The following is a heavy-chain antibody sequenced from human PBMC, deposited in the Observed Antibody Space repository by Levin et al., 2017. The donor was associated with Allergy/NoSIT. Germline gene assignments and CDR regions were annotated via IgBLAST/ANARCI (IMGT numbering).Heavy chain of an antibody. Sequence: SQTLSLTCTVSGGSISSYYWSWIRQPPGKGLEWIGYIYYSGSTNYNPSLKSRVTISVDTSKNQFSLKLSSVTAADTAVYYCARGRGYSGYDNRAGGVTLFDYWGQGTLVTVSS. CDR1: GGSISSYY. D-gene: IGHD5-12*01. CDR3: ARGRGYSGYDNRAGGVTLFDY. J-gene: IGHJ4*02. V-gene: IGHV4-59*01. CDR2: IYYSGST.